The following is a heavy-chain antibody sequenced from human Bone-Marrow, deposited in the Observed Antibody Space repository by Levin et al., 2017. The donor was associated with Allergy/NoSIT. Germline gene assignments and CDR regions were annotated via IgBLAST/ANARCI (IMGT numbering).Heavy chain of an antibody. V-gene: IGHV3-23*01. J-gene: IGHJ4*02. CDR3: AREQGASGWYTVDF. CDR2: IRPNSERT. CDR1: GFTFGNHA. Sequence: GGSLRLSCAASGFTFGNHAMTWVRHAPGKGLEWVSTIRPNSERTYFADSVKGRFTVSRDDSMNMMYLQMNSLRVDDAAVYYWAREQGASGWYTVDFWGQGTLVTVSS. D-gene: IGHD6-13*01.